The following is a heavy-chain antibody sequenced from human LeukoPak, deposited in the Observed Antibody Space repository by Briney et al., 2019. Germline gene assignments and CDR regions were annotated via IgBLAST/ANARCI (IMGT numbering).Heavy chain of an antibody. Sequence: ASVKVSCKASGGTFSSYAISWVRQAPGQGLEWMGWISAYNGNTNYAQKLQGRVTMTTGTSTSTVYMELRSLRSDDTAVYYCARVAVAGQPVRAYYYYYYMDVWGKGTTVTVSS. CDR3: ARVAVAGQPVRAYYYYYYMDV. V-gene: IGHV1-18*01. J-gene: IGHJ6*03. CDR1: GGTFSSYA. D-gene: IGHD6-19*01. CDR2: ISAYNGNT.